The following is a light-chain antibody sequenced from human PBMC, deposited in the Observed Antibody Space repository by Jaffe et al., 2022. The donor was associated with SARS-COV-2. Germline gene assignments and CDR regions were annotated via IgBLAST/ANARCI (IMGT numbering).Light chain of an antibody. CDR1: QSLVHRDGNSY. J-gene: IGKJ4*01. CDR2: TVS. Sequence: DVVMTQSPVSLPVTLGQPASISCRSSQSLVHRDGNSYVDWVQQRPGQSPRRLIYTVSNRDSGVPDRFSGSGSGTDFTLNISRVEAEDVGVYYCMQGSRWPPTFGGGTKVEIK. CDR3: MQGSRWPPT. V-gene: IGKV2-30*02.